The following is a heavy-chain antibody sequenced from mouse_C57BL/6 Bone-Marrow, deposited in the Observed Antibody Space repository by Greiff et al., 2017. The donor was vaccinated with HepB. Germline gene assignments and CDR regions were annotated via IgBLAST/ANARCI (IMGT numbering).Heavy chain of an antibody. J-gene: IGHJ1*03. CDR3: ALITTVVAHWYFDV. D-gene: IGHD1-1*01. V-gene: IGHV1-50*01. CDR2: IDPSDSYT. Sequence: VQLQQPGAELVKPGASVKLSCKASGYTFTSYWMQWVKQRPGQGLEWIGEIDPSDSYTNYNQKFKGKATLTVDTSSSTAYMQLSSLTSEDSAVYYCALITTVVAHWYFDVWGTGTTVTVSS. CDR1: GYTFTSYW.